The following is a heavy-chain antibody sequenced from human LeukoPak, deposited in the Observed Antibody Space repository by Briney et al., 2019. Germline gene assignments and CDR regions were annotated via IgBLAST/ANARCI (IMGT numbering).Heavy chain of an antibody. J-gene: IGHJ6*02. CDR2: INWNSDTK. CDR1: GFAFHNYA. D-gene: IGHD4-23*01. Sequence: TGGSLRLSCVGSGFAFHNYAMHWVRRPPGKGLEWVSAINWNSDTKAYADSVKGRFTISRDRARNSLYLQMDSLRPEDTALYYCAKDTGGNGAYFYAMDVWGQGTSVTVS. V-gene: IGHV3-9*01. CDR3: AKDTGGNGAYFYAMDV.